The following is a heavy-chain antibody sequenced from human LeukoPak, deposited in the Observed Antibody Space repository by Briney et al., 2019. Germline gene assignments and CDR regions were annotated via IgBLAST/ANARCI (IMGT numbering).Heavy chain of an antibody. D-gene: IGHD5-12*01. CDR1: GGSISSYY. J-gene: IGHJ4*02. Sequence: KTSETLSLTCTVSGGSISSYYWSWIRQPPGKGLEWIGYIYYSGSTNYNPSLKSRVTISVDTSKNQFSLKLSSVTAADTAVYYCARVVDGYNRDWGEGTLVTVPS. V-gene: IGHV4-59*01. CDR3: ARVVDGYNRD. CDR2: IYYSGST.